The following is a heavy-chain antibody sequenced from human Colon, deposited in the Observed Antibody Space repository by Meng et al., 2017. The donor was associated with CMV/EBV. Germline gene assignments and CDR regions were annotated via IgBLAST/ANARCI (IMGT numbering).Heavy chain of an antibody. CDR3: SRDRCFHDY. V-gene: IGHV3-21*01. D-gene: IGHD4/OR15-4a*01. CDR2: LIDSGSQT. J-gene: IGHJ4*02. Sequence: GESLKISCQASGFDFSSFGMNWVRQAPGRGLEWVASLIDSGSQTFYADSVKGRFTISRDNAKNSVNLQMTSLRSENTAVYFCSRDRCFHDYWGQGTLVTVSS. CDR1: GFDFSSFG.